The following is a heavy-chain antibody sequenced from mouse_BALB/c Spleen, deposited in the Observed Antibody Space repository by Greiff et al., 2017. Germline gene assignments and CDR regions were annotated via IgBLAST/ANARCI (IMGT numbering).Heavy chain of an antibody. CDR2: ISTYYGDA. V-gene: IGHV1S137*01. Sequence: QVQLQQSGAELVRPGVSVKISCKGSGYTFTDYAMHWVKQSHAKSLEWIGVISTYYGDASYNQKFKGKATMTVDKSSSTAYMELARLTSEDSAIYYCARRGPLYAMDYWGQGASDTVSS. CDR1: GYTFTDYA. D-gene: IGHD3-3*01. J-gene: IGHJ4*01. CDR3: ARRGPLYAMDY.